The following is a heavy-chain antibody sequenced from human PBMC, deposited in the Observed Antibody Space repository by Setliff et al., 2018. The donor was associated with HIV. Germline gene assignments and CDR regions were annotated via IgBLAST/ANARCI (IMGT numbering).Heavy chain of an antibody. D-gene: IGHD3-10*01. Sequence: SVKVSCKTSGGTFSIFSITWVRQAPGRGLEWMGGIIPVFGPPNYAEKFQRRLTTTADESTNTAYLELRGLISDDTAIYYCAREAPRYASGAFDFWGQGTMVTVSS. CDR3: AREAPRYASGAFDF. J-gene: IGHJ3*01. V-gene: IGHV1-69*13. CDR2: IIPVFGPP. CDR1: GGTFSIFS.